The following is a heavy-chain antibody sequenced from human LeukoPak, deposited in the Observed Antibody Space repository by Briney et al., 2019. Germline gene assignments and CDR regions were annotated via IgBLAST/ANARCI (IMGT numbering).Heavy chain of an antibody. J-gene: IGHJ4*02. CDR3: ARDSSSYYFDY. D-gene: IGHD6-13*01. CDR1: GFTFSSYA. V-gene: IGHV3-30-3*01. Sequence: LPGGSLRLSCAASGFTFSSYAMHWVRQAPGKGLEWVAVISYDGSNKYYADSVKGRFTISRDNSKNTLYLQMNSLRAEGTAVYYCARDSSSYYFDYWGQGTLVTVSS. CDR2: ISYDGSNK.